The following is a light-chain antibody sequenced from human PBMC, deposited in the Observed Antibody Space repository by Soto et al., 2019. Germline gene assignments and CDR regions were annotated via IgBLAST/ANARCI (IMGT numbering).Light chain of an antibody. CDR3: QQRSNFIT. CDR2: GAS. V-gene: IGKV3D-15*01. Sequence: EIVMTQSPATLSVSPGERATLSCRASQSVSSNLAWYQQKPGQAPRLLIYGASSRATGIPDRFSGSGSGTDFTLTISSLESEDFAVYYCQQRSNFITFGQGTRLEIK. CDR1: QSVSSN. J-gene: IGKJ5*01.